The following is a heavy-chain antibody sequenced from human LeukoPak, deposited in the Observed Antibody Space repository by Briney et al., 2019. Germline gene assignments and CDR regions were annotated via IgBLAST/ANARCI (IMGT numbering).Heavy chain of an antibody. CDR2: IYYSGST. Sequence: KSSETLSLTCTVSGGSISSTTYYWGWIRQPPGKGLEWIGSIYYSGSTYYNPSLKSRVTISVDTSKNQFSLKLSSVTAADTAVYYCARERGRGCSSTSCYFRGPNWFDPWGQGTLVTVSS. CDR3: ARERGRGCSSTSCYFRGPNWFDP. D-gene: IGHD2-2*01. CDR1: GGSISSTTYY. J-gene: IGHJ5*02. V-gene: IGHV4-39*07.